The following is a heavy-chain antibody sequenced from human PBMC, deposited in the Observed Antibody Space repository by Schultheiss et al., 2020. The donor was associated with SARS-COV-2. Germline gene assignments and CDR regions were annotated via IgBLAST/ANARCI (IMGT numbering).Heavy chain of an antibody. Sequence: SETLSLSCAVSGGSISPYYWSWVRQFPGKGLQYIGYIYHSGTTNYNPSLRSRVSISLDTSKNQFSLKLTSLTAADTAIYYCARGNDFVYFFDSWGQGTLVTVSS. CDR2: IYHSGTT. D-gene: IGHD3-3*01. V-gene: IGHV4-59*08. CDR3: ARGNDFVYFFDS. J-gene: IGHJ4*02. CDR1: GGSISPYY.